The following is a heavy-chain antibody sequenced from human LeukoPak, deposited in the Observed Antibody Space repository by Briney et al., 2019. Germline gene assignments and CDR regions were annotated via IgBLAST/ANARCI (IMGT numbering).Heavy chain of an antibody. V-gene: IGHV3-30*12. Sequence: GESLKISCKGSGYSFTNYWIGWVRQAPGKGLEWVAVISYDGSNKYYADSVKGRFTISRDNAKNSLYLQMNSLRDEDTAVYYCARDHLGIAPWGQGTLVTVSS. D-gene: IGHD6-13*01. CDR1: GYSFTNYW. J-gene: IGHJ5*02. CDR3: ARDHLGIAP. CDR2: ISYDGSNK.